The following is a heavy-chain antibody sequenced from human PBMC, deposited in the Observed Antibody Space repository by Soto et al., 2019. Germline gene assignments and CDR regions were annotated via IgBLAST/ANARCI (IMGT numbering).Heavy chain of an antibody. CDR3: ARDGCGGDCYTGS. J-gene: IGHJ5*02. D-gene: IGHD2-21*02. CDR1: VYTYTSYG. Sequence: APVELSCQSSVYTYTSYGSICVQPTPGQGLEWMGWISAYNGNTNYAQKLQGRVTMTTDTSTSTAYMELRSLRSEDTAVYYCARDGCGGDCYTGSWGQGNLVIVS. CDR2: ISAYNGNT. V-gene: IGHV1-18*04.